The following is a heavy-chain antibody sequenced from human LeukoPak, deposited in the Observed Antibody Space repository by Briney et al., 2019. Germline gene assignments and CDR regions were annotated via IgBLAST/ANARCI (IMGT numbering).Heavy chain of an antibody. D-gene: IGHD6-13*01. CDR1: GGSFSGYY. V-gene: IGHV4-34*01. J-gene: IGHJ4*02. Sequence: SETLSLTCAVYGGSFSGYYWSWIRQPPGKGLEWIGEINHSGSTNYNPSLKSRVTISVDTSKNQFSLKLSSVTAADTAVYYRAGGRVYIAAAVPRPNFPFDYWGQGTLVTVSS. CDR3: AGGRVYIAAAVPRPNFPFDY. CDR2: INHSGST.